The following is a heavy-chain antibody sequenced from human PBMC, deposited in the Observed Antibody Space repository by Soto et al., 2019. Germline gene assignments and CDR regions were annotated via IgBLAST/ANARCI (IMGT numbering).Heavy chain of an antibody. V-gene: IGHV3-7*01. CDR1: GFTFSFYW. CDR2: IKEDGSEK. D-gene: IGHD3-10*01. Sequence: EVQLVASGGGLVQPGGSLRLSCAASGFTFSFYWMSWVRQAPGKGLEWVANIKEDGSEKYYVDSVKGRFTISRDNAKNSLYLQMNSLRAEDTAVYYCARGRMVRGVTFYYYYYMDVWGKGTTVTVS. J-gene: IGHJ6*03. CDR3: ARGRMVRGVTFYYYYYMDV.